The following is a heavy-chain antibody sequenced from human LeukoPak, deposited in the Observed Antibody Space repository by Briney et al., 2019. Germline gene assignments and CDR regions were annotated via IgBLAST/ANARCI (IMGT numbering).Heavy chain of an antibody. J-gene: IGHJ5*02. CDR1: GGSISSGYY. CDR3: ARGGSNWFDP. V-gene: IGHV4-38-2*02. Sequence: SETLSLTCTVSGGSISSGYYWGWIRQPPGKGLEWIGSIYHSGSTYYNPSLKSRVTISVDTSKNQFSLKVSSVTAADTAIYYCARGGSNWFDPWGQGTLVTVSS. CDR2: IYHSGST.